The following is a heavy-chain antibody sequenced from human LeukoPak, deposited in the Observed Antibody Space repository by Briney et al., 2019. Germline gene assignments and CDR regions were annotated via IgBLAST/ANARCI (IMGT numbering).Heavy chain of an antibody. D-gene: IGHD1-14*01. CDR1: GGSINNYY. J-gene: IGHJ5*02. CDR2: SYYSGNA. CDR3: AKGGPEASAGLSWFDP. Sequence: ASETLSLTCTVSGGSINNYYWYWMRQPPGKGLELIAYSYYSGNANYNPSLESRVTISVDTSMNQFSLKLTSVTAADTAVYYCAKGGPEASAGLSWFDPWGQGTLVTVSS. V-gene: IGHV4-59*01.